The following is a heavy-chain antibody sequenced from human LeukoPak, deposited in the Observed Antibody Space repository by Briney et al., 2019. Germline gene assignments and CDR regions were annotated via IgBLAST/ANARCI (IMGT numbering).Heavy chain of an antibody. Sequence: PGGSLRLSCAASGFTFSSYGMHWVRQAPGKGLEWVAVISYDGSNKYYADSVKGRFTISRDNSKNTLYLQMNSLRAEDTAVYYCAKEDDFWSGYLKIRAYGMDVWGQGTTVTVS. V-gene: IGHV3-30*18. CDR1: GFTFSSYG. J-gene: IGHJ6*02. D-gene: IGHD3-3*01. CDR3: AKEDDFWSGYLKIRAYGMDV. CDR2: ISYDGSNK.